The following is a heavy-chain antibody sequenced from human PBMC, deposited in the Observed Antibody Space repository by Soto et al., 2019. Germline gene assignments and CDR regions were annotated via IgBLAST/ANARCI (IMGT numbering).Heavy chain of an antibody. D-gene: IGHD1-20*01. J-gene: IGHJ4*02. CDR3: AKAKNDYNWDNRPPFDY. CDR1: GFTPWKYA. Sequence: PWGAPRLSFETPGFTPWKYALTRIRPAPGEGLECVSFLSAYDVGTYYAESVKTRFTISTDQSRNTVYLQMDSLRADDTAIYYCAKAKNDYNWDNRPPFDYWGQGTLVTVSS. V-gene: IGHV3-23*01. CDR2: LSAYDVGT.